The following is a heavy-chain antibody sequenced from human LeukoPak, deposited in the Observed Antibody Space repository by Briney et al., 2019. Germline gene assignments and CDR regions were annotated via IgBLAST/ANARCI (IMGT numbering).Heavy chain of an antibody. CDR1: GGSVSDYY. V-gene: IGHV4-59*08. CDR2: IYYSGSI. CDR3: ARYSGSYSGFDY. Sequence: SETLSLTCTVSGGSVSDYYWSWIRQPPGKGLEGIGYIYYSGSINYNPSLKSRVTISVDTSKYQFSLKLRSVTAADTAVYYCARYSGSYSGFDYWGQGTLVTVSS. D-gene: IGHD1-26*01. J-gene: IGHJ4*02.